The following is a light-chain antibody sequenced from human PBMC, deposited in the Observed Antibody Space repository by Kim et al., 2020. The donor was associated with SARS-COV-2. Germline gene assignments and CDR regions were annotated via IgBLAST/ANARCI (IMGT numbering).Light chain of an antibody. CDR2: YDS. V-gene: IGLV3-21*04. CDR1: SVGSKS. J-gene: IGLJ2*01. CDR3: QVWDSSDDHRVV. Sequence: PGKTAVITCGGTSVGSKSVHWYQQKPGQAPVLVISYDSVRPSGIPERFSGSNSGNTATVTISRVEAGDEADYYCQVWDSSDDHRVVFGGGTQLTVL.